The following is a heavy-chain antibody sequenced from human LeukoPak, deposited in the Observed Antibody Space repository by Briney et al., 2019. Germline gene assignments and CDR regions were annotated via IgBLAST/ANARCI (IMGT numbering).Heavy chain of an antibody. V-gene: IGHV1-2*04. CDR1: GYTFTGYY. CDR2: INPNSGGT. Sequence: GASVKVSCKASGYTFTGYYMHWVRQAPGQGLEWMGWINPNSGGTNYAQKFQGWVTMTRDTSISTAYMELSRLRSDDTAVYYCARGAYSSGWYGDAFDIWGQGTMVTVSS. CDR3: ARGAYSSGWYGDAFDI. J-gene: IGHJ3*02. D-gene: IGHD6-19*01.